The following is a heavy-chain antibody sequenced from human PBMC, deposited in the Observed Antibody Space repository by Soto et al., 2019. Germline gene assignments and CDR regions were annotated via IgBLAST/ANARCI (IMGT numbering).Heavy chain of an antibody. Sequence: PSETLSLTCAVYGGSFSDYIWTWIRQTPGKGLQWIGQINHSGSANYNPSLKSRVTISVDTSKNQFSLKLTSVTAADTAIYYCVRRHGLTIDAYYWGQGTLVTVSS. J-gene: IGHJ4*02. CDR3: VRRHGLTIDAYY. CDR1: GGSFSDYI. V-gene: IGHV4-34*01. D-gene: IGHD3-10*01. CDR2: INHSGSA.